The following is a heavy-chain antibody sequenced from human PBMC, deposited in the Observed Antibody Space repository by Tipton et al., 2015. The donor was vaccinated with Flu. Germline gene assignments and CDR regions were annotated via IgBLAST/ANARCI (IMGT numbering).Heavy chain of an antibody. CDR3: ARSLNRCSGGSCYSGYYDYYGMDF. CDR1: GGSISSYY. Sequence: LRLSCTVSGGSISSYYWSWIRQPPGKGLEWIGYIYYSGSTNYNPSLKSRVTISVDTSKNQFSLKLSSVTAADTAVYYCARSLNRCSGGSCYSGYYDYYGMDFWAQGTTGTVSS. D-gene: IGHD2-15*01. V-gene: IGHV4-59*08. J-gene: IGHJ6*02. CDR2: IYYSGST.